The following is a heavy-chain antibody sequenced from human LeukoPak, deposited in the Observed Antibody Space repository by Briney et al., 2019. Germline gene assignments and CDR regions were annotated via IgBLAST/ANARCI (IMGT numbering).Heavy chain of an antibody. CDR2: IYPGDSDT. V-gene: IGHV5-51*01. CDR3: AATYCSSTSCRDAFDI. Sequence: GESLKISCKGSGYSFTSYWIGWVRQVPGKGLEWMGIIYPGDSDTRYSPSFQGQVTISADKSISTAYLQWSSLKASDTAMYYCAATYCSSTSCRDAFDIWGQGTMVTVSS. CDR1: GYSFTSYW. J-gene: IGHJ3*02. D-gene: IGHD2-2*01.